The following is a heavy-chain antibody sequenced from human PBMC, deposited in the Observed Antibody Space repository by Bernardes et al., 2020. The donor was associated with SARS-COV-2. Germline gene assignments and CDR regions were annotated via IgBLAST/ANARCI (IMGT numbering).Heavy chain of an antibody. D-gene: IGHD3-3*01. CDR2: ISSSGSTI. J-gene: IGHJ4*02. CDR3: ARADFWSGYYLDY. V-gene: IGHV3-11*01. Sequence: GVLRLFCAASGFTFSDYYMSWIRPAPGKGLEWVSYISSSGSTIYYADSVKGRFTISRDNAKNSLYLQMNSLRAEDTAVYYCARADFWSGYYLDYWGQGTLVTVSS. CDR1: GFTFSDYY.